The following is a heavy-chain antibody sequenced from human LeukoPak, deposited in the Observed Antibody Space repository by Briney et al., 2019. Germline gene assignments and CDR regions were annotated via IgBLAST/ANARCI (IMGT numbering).Heavy chain of an antibody. CDR1: GYTFTGYY. D-gene: IGHD2-2*02. J-gene: IGHJ6*02. CDR3: AREDIVVVPAAIGLNYYYYGMDV. V-gene: IGHV1-2*02. CDR2: INPNSGGT. Sequence: GASVKVSCKASGYTFTGYYMHWVRQAPGQGLEWMGWINPNSGGTNYAQKFQGRVTMTRDTSISTAYMELSRLGSDDTAVYYCAREDIVVVPAAIGLNYYYYGMDVWGQGTTVTVSS.